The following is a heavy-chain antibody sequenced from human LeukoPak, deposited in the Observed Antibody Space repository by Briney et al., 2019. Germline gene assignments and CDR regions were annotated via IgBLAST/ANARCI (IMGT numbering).Heavy chain of an antibody. CDR2: ISSSSSYI. V-gene: IGHV3-21*01. CDR3: ASANDNYYYDYMDV. CDR1: GFTFRHYS. Sequence: GGSLRLSCAASGFTFRHYSLNWLRQAPGKGLEWVSAISSSSSYIYYADSVKGRFTSSRDNAKNSLYLQMNRLRADDTAVYDCASANDNYYYDYMDVGGKGTTVTISS. J-gene: IGHJ6*03. D-gene: IGHD3-10*01.